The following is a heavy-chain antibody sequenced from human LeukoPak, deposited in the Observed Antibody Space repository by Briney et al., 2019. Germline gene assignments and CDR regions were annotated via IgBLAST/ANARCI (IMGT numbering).Heavy chain of an antibody. J-gene: IGHJ4*02. D-gene: IGHD3-10*01. CDR1: GGSISSYY. CDR2: IYTSGST. Sequence: SETLSLTCTVSGGSISSYYWSWIRQPAGKGLEGIGRIYTSGSTNYNPSLKSRVTILVDTSKNQFSLKLSSVTAADTAVYYCARVRSYYGSVTGKSYYFDYWGQGTLVTVSS. CDR3: ARVRSYYGSVTGKSYYFDY. V-gene: IGHV4-4*07.